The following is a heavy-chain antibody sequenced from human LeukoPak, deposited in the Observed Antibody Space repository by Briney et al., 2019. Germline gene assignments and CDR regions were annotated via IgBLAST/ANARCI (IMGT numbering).Heavy chain of an antibody. V-gene: IGHV1-24*01. CDR2: FDPEDGET. CDR1: GYTLTELS. D-gene: IGHD1-1*01. CDR3: ATGFAGIPYDAFDI. J-gene: IGHJ3*02. Sequence: ASVKVSCKVSGYTLTELSMHWVRQAPGKGLEWMGGFDPEDGETIYAQKFQGRVTMTEDTSTDTAYMELSSLRSEDTAVYYCATGFAGIPYDAFDIWGQGTMVTVSS.